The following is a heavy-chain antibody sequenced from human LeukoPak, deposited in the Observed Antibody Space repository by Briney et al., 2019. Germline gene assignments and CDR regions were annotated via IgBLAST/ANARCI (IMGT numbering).Heavy chain of an antibody. D-gene: IGHD6-6*01. V-gene: IGHV3-21*01. Sequence: GGSLRLSCVTSGFTFSDYDMNWIRQAPGKGLEWVSSISSSSSYIYYADSVKGRFTISRDNAKNSLYLQMNSLRAEDTAVYYCARAEYSSSPFDYWGQGTLVTVSS. CDR3: ARAEYSSSPFDY. CDR1: GFTFSDYD. J-gene: IGHJ4*02. CDR2: ISSSSSYI.